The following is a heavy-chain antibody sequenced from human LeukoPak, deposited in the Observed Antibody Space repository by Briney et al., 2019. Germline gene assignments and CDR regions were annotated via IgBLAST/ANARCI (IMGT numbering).Heavy chain of an antibody. CDR2: ISWNSGSI. Sequence: GGSLRLSCAASGFTFDDYAMHWVRQAPGKGLEWVSGISWNSGSIGYADSVKGRFTISRDNSKNTLYLQMNSLRAEDTAVYYCARDRGRLYGPFSYYYYGMDVWGQGTTVTVSS. D-gene: IGHD3-10*01. J-gene: IGHJ6*02. V-gene: IGHV3-9*01. CDR3: ARDRGRLYGPFSYYYYGMDV. CDR1: GFTFDDYA.